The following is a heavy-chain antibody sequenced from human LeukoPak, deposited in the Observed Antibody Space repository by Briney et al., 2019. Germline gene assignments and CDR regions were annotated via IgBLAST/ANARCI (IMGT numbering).Heavy chain of an antibody. V-gene: IGHV3-74*01. J-gene: IGHJ4*02. CDR1: GFTFSSYW. D-gene: IGHD6-19*01. CDR2: INSDGSST. Sequence: PGGSLRLSCAASGFTFSSYWMHWVRQAPGKGLVWVSRINSDGSSTSYADSVKGRFTISRDNAKNTLYLQMSSLRAEDTAVYYCARAGCSSGWYYFDYWGQGTLVTVSS. CDR3: ARAGCSSGWYYFDY.